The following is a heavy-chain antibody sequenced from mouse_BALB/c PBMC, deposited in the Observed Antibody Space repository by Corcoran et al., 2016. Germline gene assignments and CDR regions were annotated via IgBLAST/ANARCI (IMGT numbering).Heavy chain of an antibody. Sequence: DVQLQESGPGLVKPSQSLSLTCSVTGYSITSGYYWNWIRQFPGNKLEWMGSISYDGSNNYNPSLKNRISITRDTSKNQFFLKLNSVTTEDTATYYGADIYEGYAMDYWGQGTSVTVSS. CDR3: ADIYEGYAMDY. CDR2: ISYDGSN. CDR1: GYSITSGYY. D-gene: IGHD2-3*01. J-gene: IGHJ4*01. V-gene: IGHV3-6*02.